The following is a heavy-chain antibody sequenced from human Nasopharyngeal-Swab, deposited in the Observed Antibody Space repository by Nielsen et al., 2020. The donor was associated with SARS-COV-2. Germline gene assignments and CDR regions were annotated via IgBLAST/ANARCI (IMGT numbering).Heavy chain of an antibody. J-gene: IGHJ5*02. Sequence: WIRQPPGKGLEWIGEINHSGSTTSPPSLPSRVTISVDTSKNQFSLKLSSVTAADTAVYYCARRVKYSSSWYKRLSWFDPWGQGTLVTVSS. CDR3: ARRVKYSSSWYKRLSWFDP. V-gene: IGHV4-34*01. D-gene: IGHD6-13*01. CDR2: INHSGST.